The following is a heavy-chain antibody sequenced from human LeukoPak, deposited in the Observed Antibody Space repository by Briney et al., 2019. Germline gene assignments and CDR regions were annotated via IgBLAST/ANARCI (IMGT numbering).Heavy chain of an antibody. Sequence: SETLSLTCAVSGGSISSTNWWTWVRQPPGKGLEWIGEIYHSGSTNYNPSLKSRVTISVDKSTNQFSLKLSSVTAADTAVYFCARVTREAARYWYFDLWGRGTLVTVSS. J-gene: IGHJ2*01. CDR2: IYHSGST. CDR3: ARVTREAARYWYFDL. D-gene: IGHD6-6*01. CDR1: GGSISSTNW. V-gene: IGHV4-4*02.